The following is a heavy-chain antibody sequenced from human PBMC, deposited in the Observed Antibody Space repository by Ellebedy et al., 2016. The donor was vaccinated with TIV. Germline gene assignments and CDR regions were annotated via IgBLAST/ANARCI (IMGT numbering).Heavy chain of an antibody. CDR3: ARSNISFFGETDAFEI. D-gene: IGHD3-16*01. V-gene: IGHV4-59*01. CDR2: IVSSGST. CDR1: GGSISSYY. J-gene: IGHJ3*02. Sequence: MPSETLSLTCTVSGGSISSYYWSWIRQPPGKGLEWLGYIVSSGSTTYNPSLKSRLTMSIDTSKKQISLNLSSVTAADTGIFFCARSNISFFGETDAFEIWGQGTRVTVSS.